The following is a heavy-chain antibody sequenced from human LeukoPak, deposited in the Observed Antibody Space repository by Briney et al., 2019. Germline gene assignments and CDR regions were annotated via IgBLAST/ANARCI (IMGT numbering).Heavy chain of an antibody. CDR3: AKGTIIAARPGYFDY. D-gene: IGHD6-6*01. Sequence: GGSLRLSCAASGFTFSSYAMRWVRLAPGKGLEWVSAISGSGDSTYYADSVKGRFTISRDNSKSTLYLQMNSLRAEDTAVYYCAKGTIIAARPGYFDYWGQGTPVTVSS. CDR1: GFTFSSYA. V-gene: IGHV3-23*01. CDR2: ISGSGDST. J-gene: IGHJ4*02.